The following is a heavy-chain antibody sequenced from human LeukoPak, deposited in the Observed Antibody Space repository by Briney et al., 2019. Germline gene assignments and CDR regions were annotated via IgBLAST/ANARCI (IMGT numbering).Heavy chain of an antibody. CDR3: ARDQGSVYYDSSGYSYYYYMDV. D-gene: IGHD3-22*01. CDR2: IYSGGST. CDR1: GFTVSSNY. Sequence: GGSLRLSCAASGFTVSSNYMSWVRQAPGKGLEWVSVIYSGGSTYYADSVKGRFTISRDNSKNTLYLQMNSLRAEDTAVYYCARDQGSVYYDSSGYSYYYYMDVWGKGTTVTVSS. J-gene: IGHJ6*03. V-gene: IGHV3-53*01.